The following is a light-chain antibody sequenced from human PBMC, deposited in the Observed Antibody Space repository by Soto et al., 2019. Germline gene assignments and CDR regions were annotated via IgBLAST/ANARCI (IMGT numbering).Light chain of an antibody. CDR3: QQYYNVPIT. CDR1: QDIGNY. Sequence: IQMTQSPSSLSASVGDTVTITCQASQDIGNYLNWYQQRPGKAPKLLILDASSLDTGDPSRFSGSGSGTDFTFTISSLQSEDIATYYCQQYYNVPITFGQGTRLEIK. V-gene: IGKV1-33*01. J-gene: IGKJ5*01. CDR2: DAS.